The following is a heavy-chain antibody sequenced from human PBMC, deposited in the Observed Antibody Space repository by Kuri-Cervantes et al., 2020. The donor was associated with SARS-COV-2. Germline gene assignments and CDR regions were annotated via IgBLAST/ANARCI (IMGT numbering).Heavy chain of an antibody. CDR2: IKQDGSEK. CDR1: GFTFSSYW. CDR3: ARAVLGVVAYFDY. Sequence: GGSLRLSCAASGFTFSSYWMSWVRQAPGKGVEWVANIKQDGSEKYYVDSVKGRFTISRDNAKNSLYLQMNSLRAEDKAVYYCARAVLGVVAYFDYWGQGTLVTVSS. J-gene: IGHJ4*02. D-gene: IGHD3-3*01. V-gene: IGHV3-7*04.